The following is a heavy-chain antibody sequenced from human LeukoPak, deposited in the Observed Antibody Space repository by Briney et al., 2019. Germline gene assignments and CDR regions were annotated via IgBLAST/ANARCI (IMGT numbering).Heavy chain of an antibody. CDR2: IYYSGST. V-gene: IGHV4-59*01. J-gene: IGHJ4*02. CDR3: ARSGYSYALKNYFDY. D-gene: IGHD5-18*01. CDR1: GGSISSYY. Sequence: SETLSLTCTVSGGSISSYYWSWIRHPPGKGLVWIGYIYYSGSTNYNPSLKSRVTISVDTSKNQFSLKLSSVTAADTAVYYCARSGYSYALKNYFDYWGQGTLVTVSS.